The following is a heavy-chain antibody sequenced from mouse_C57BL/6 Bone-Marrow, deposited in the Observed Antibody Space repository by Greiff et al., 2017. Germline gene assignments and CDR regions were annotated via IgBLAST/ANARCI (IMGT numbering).Heavy chain of an antibody. V-gene: IGHV1-50*01. J-gene: IGHJ3*01. CDR2: IDPSDSYT. CDR1: GYTFTSYW. Sequence: VQLQQPGAELVKPGASVKLSCKASGYTFTSYWMQWVKQRPGQGLEWIGEIDPSDSYTNYNQKFKGKATLTVDTSSSTAYMQLSSLTSEDSAVYYCARGSSFAYWGQGTLVTVSA. D-gene: IGHD1-1*01. CDR3: ARGSSFAY.